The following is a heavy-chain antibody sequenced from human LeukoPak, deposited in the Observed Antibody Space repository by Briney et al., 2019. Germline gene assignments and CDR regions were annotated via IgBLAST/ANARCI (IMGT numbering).Heavy chain of an antibody. D-gene: IGHD2-2*03. CDR3: ARGRVHYGYCSSTSCQYNWFDP. J-gene: IGHJ5*02. CDR1: GGTFSSYA. CDR2: IIPIFGTA. Sequence: GSSVKVSCKASGGTFSSYAISWVRQAPGQGLEWMGGIIPIFGTANYAQKFQGRVTITADESTSTAYMELSSLRSEDTAVYYCARGRVHYGYCSSTSCQYNWFDPWGQGTLVTVSS. V-gene: IGHV1-69*01.